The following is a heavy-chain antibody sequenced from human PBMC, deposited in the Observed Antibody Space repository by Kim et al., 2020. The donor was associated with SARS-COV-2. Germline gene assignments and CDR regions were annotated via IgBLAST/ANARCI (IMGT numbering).Heavy chain of an antibody. V-gene: IGHV3-48*03. D-gene: IGHD3-22*01. Sequence: DSVRGRFTISRDNANNSLFLQMNSLRDEDTAVYYCARDLDYYDRSDYLFDYWGQGTLVSVSS. J-gene: IGHJ4*02. CDR3: ARDLDYYDRSDYLFDY.